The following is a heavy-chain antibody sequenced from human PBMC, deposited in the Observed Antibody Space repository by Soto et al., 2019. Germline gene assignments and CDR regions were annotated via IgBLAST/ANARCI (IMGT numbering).Heavy chain of an antibody. V-gene: IGHV3-30-3*01. Sequence: QVQLVESGGGVVQPGRSLRLSCAASGFTFNSYAMHWVRQAPGKGLQWMAVISYDGSNKYYADSVKGRFTISRDNSKNTLYLQMNSLRAEDTAVYYCARGPSSLTRFDYWGQGTLVTVSS. CDR1: GFTFNSYA. CDR2: ISYDGSNK. J-gene: IGHJ4*02. D-gene: IGHD2-2*01. CDR3: ARGPSSLTRFDY.